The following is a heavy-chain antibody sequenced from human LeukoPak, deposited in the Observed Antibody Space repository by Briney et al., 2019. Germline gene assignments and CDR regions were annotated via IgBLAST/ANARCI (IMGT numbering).Heavy chain of an antibody. CDR3: ARGYNWFDP. J-gene: IGHJ5*02. D-gene: IGHD2-2*01. V-gene: IGHV4-34*01. CDR2: INARGDT. CDR1: GWSFNDYY. Sequence: SETLSLTCAVYGWSFNDYYWNWIRQPPGKGLEWIGEINARGDTNYNPSLKTRVTISVDTYKQQFSLRLTSMYYCARAQVPAARGYNWFDPWGQGTLVTVSS.